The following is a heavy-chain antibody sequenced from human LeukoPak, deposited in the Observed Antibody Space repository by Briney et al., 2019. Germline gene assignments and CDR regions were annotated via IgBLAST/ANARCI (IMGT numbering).Heavy chain of an antibody. J-gene: IGHJ4*02. Sequence: GGSLRLSCAASGFTFSSYAMHWVRQAPGKGLEWVAVISYDGSNKYYADSVKGRFTISRDNSKNTLYLQMNSLRAEDTAVYYCARDLKGGSYRNFDYWGQGTLVTDSS. CDR2: ISYDGSNK. V-gene: IGHV3-30*04. CDR1: GFTFSSYA. D-gene: IGHD1-26*01. CDR3: ARDLKGGSYRNFDY.